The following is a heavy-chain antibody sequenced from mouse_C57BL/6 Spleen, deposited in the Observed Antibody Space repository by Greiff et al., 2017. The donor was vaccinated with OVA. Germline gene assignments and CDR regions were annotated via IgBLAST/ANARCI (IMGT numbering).Heavy chain of an antibody. Sequence: VKLMESGPGLVAPSQSLSITCTVSGFSLTSYGVHWVRQPPGKGLEWLVVIWSDGSTTYNSALKSRLSISKDNSKSQVFLKMNSLQTDDTAMYDCARHKGSSYNYAMDYWGQGTSVTVSS. J-gene: IGHJ4*01. CDR1: GFSLTSYG. CDR3: ARHKGSSYNYAMDY. D-gene: IGHD1-1*01. V-gene: IGHV2-6-1*01. CDR2: IWSDGST.